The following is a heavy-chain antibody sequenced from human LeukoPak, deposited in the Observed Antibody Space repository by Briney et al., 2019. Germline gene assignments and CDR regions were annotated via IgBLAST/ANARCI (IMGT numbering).Heavy chain of an antibody. V-gene: IGHV3-30*02. Sequence: PGGSLRLSCAASGFTFSSYGMHWVRQAPGKGLEWVAFIRYDGSNKYYADSVKGRFTISRDNSKNTLYLQMNSLRAEDTAVYYCAKDPGASYYFDYWGQGTLVTVSS. CDR3: AKDPGASYYFDY. J-gene: IGHJ4*02. D-gene: IGHD3-10*01. CDR1: GFTFSSYG. CDR2: IRYDGSNK.